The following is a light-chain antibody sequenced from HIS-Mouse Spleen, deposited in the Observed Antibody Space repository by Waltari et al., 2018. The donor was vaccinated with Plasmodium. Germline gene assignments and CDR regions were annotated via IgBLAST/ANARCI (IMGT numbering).Light chain of an antibody. Sequence: QSALTQPRSVSGSPGQSVTISCTGTSSDVGGYNSVSWYPQHPGNAPKRMIYNVSQPPAGVPDRFSGSKSGNTASLTISGLQAEDEADYYCCSYAGSYTLVFGGGTKLTVL. J-gene: IGLJ2*01. V-gene: IGLV2-11*01. CDR1: SSDVGGYNS. CDR2: NVS. CDR3: CSYAGSYTLV.